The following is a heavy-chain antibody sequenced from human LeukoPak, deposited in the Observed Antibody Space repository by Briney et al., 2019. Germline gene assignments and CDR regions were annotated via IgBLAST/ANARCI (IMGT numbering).Heavy chain of an antibody. D-gene: IGHD3-22*01. V-gene: IGHV3-23*01. CDR1: GFTFRSYA. J-gene: IGHJ4*02. Sequence: GGSLRLSCAASGFTFRSYAMSWVRQAPGKGLEWVSAISGSGGSTYYADSVKGRFTISRGNSKNTLYLQMNSLRAEDTAVYYCASHHYYDSSGLDDYFDYWGQGTLVTVSS. CDR3: ASHHYYDSSGLDDYFDY. CDR2: ISGSGGST.